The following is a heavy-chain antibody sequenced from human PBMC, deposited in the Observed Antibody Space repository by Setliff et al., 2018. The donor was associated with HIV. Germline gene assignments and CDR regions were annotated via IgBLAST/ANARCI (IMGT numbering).Heavy chain of an antibody. V-gene: IGHV3-7*03. J-gene: IGHJ1*01. CDR1: GFTISHHW. CDR2: IKQDGTEN. Sequence: GGSLRLSCAASGFTISHHWMTWVRQAPGKGLEWVANIKQDGTENYYVDSVKGRFTISRDNSKNTLYLQMNSLRAEDTAVYYCARVGNSNGLIQYFQKWGQGTLVTVSS. CDR3: ARVGNSNGLIQYFQK. D-gene: IGHD6-19*01.